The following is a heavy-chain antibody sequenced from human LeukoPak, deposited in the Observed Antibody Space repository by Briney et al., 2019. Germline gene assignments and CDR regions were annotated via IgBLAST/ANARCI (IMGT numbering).Heavy chain of an antibody. Sequence: GESLKISCKGSGYSFTSYWIGWVRQMPGKGLEWMGVIYPGDSDTRYSPSFQGQVTISADKSISTAYLQWSSLKASDTAMYYCATHGKFSYYYGSGSIYYDYWGQGTLVTVSS. CDR1: GYSFTSYW. CDR2: IYPGDSDT. J-gene: IGHJ4*02. CDR3: ATHGKFSYYYGSGSIYYDY. D-gene: IGHD3-10*01. V-gene: IGHV5-51*01.